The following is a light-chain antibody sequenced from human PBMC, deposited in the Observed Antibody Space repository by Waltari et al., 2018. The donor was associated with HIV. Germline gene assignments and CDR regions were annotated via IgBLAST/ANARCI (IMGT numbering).Light chain of an antibody. CDR3: QQSYITPYT. CDR2: AAS. Sequence: DIQMTQSPSSLSASVGDRVTITCRSSQSISRHLNWYQENPGKAPKALIYAASSLQSEVPSRFSGSGSGTDFTLIISNLQPEDFATYYCQQSYITPYTFGQGTKLEI. CDR1: QSISRH. J-gene: IGKJ2*01. V-gene: IGKV1-39*01.